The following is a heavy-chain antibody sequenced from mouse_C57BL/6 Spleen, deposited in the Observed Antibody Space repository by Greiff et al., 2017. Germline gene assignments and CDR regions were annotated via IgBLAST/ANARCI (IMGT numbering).Heavy chain of an antibody. Sequence: VQLQQSGPGLVQPSPSLSITCTVSGFSLTSYGVHWVRQSPGKGLEWLGVIWRGGSTDYNAAVMSRLSITKDNSKSQVFFKMNSLQADDTAIYYCAKNSGEDAMDYWGQGTSVTVSS. V-gene: IGHV2-5*01. J-gene: IGHJ4*01. CDR3: AKNSGEDAMDY. CDR1: GFSLTSYG. D-gene: IGHD2-13*01. CDR2: IWRGGST.